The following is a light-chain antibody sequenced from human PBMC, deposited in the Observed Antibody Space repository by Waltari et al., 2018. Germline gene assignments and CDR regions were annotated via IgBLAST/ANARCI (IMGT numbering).Light chain of an antibody. CDR3: QQYYSILRT. CDR1: QSVLYSSNNKNY. V-gene: IGKV4-1*01. Sequence: DIVMTQSPDSLAVSLGERATINCKSSQSVLYSSNNKNYFGWYQQKPGQPPKLLIYWASTRESGVPDRFSGSGSGTDFTLTISSLQAEDVAVYYCQQYYSILRTFGQGTRLEIK. CDR2: WAS. J-gene: IGKJ5*01.